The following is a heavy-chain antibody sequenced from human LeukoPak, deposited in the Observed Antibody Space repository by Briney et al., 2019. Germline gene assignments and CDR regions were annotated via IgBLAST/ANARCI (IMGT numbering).Heavy chain of an antibody. CDR2: IRYDGSHQ. CDR1: GFTFNRYG. D-gene: IGHD3-22*01. Sequence: GGSLRLSYAASGFTFNRYGMHWVRQAPGKGLEWVAFIRYDGSHQYYADSVKGRFTISRDNAKNSLYLQMNSLRAEDTAVYYCARNFHRRLYDSSGYYPYWGQGTLVTVSS. CDR3: ARNFHRRLYDSSGYYPY. J-gene: IGHJ4*02. V-gene: IGHV3-30*02.